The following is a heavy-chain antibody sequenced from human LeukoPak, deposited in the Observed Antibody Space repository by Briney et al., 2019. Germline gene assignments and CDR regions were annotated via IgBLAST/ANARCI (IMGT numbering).Heavy chain of an antibody. Sequence: VASVKVSCKPSGYTFCGYYMHWVRQAPGQGLEWMGWINPNSGATNYAQTLQGRVTMTRDTSISIVYMELSRLRTDDTAVYYCARALWYDDSSGYYAYWGQGTLVTVSS. CDR2: INPNSGAT. CDR1: GYTFCGYY. V-gene: IGHV1-2*02. J-gene: IGHJ4*02. CDR3: ARALWYDDSSGYYAY. D-gene: IGHD3-22*01.